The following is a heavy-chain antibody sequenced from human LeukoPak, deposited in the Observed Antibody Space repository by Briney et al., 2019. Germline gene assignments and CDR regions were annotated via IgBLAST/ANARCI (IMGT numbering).Heavy chain of an antibody. CDR3: ARHRVAAPNTNYFYIMDV. V-gene: IGHV1-2*02. CDR1: GYTFTDDY. CDR2: IIPNSGGT. J-gene: IGHJ6*02. Sequence: SVKLSCTTSGYTFTDDYIHAVRQAPGHGLEGMGWIIPNSGGTNYAQKFQGRVTMTRDTSISTAYMELTRLTSDDTAVYYCARHRVAAPNTNYFYIMDVWGQGTTVTVSS. D-gene: IGHD6-13*01.